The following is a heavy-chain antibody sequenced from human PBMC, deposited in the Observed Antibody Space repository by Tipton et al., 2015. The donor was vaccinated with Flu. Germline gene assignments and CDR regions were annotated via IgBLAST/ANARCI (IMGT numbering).Heavy chain of an antibody. CDR1: GGPISSYY. D-gene: IGHD4-17*01. J-gene: IGHJ4*02. CDR2: IYYSGST. CDR3: ARESRRPFYGDYFDY. V-gene: IGHV4-59*01. Sequence: TLSLTCTVSGGPISSYYWSWIRQPPGEGLEWIGYIYYSGSTNYNPSLKSRVTISVDTSKNQFSLKLSSVTAADTAVYYCARESRRPFYGDYFDYWGQGTLVTVSS.